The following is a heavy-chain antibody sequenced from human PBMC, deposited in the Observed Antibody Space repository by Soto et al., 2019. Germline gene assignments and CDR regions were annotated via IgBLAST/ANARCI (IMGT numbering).Heavy chain of an antibody. CDR1: AFKFSDYY. D-gene: IGHD2-15*01. V-gene: IGHV3-11*01. Sequence: QVQLVESGGGLVKPGGSLRLSCAASAFKFSDYYMSWVRQAPGKGLEWVSYISGSGDVIYYADSVKGRFTISRDNDKKSVHLQMDTLRAEDTALYYCARAPDSGEGSCYRHFDLWGQGTRVAVSS. CDR3: ARAPDSGEGSCYRHFDL. J-gene: IGHJ4*02. CDR2: ISGSGDVI.